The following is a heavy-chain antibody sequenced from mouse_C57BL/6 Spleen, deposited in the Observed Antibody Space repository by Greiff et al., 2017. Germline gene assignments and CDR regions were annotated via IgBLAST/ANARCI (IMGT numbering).Heavy chain of an antibody. CDR1: GFSLTSYG. CDR2: IWRGGST. D-gene: IGHD4-1*01. CDR3: AKANWDPTGYFDY. J-gene: IGHJ2*01. Sequence: QVQLKESGPGLVQPSQSLSITCTVSGFSLTSYGVHWVRQSPGKGLEWLGVIWRGGSTDYNAAFMSRLSITKDNSKSQVFFKMNSLQADDTAIYYCAKANWDPTGYFDYWGQGTTRTVSS. V-gene: IGHV2-5*01.